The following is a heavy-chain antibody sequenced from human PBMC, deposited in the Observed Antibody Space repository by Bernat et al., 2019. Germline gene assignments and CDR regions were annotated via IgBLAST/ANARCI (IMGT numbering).Heavy chain of an antibody. CDR3: AKGGAGSLTYYYYYYMDV. CDR2: ISGRGGST. CDR1: GFTFSSYA. D-gene: IGHD6-19*01. V-gene: IGHV3-23*01. J-gene: IGHJ6*03. Sequence: EVQLLESGGGLVQPGGSLRLSCAASGFTFSSYAMSWVRQAPGKGLEWVSVISGRGGSTYYAGSVKGRFTISRDNSKNTLYLQMNNLRAEDTAVYYCAKGGAGSLTYYYYYYMDVWGKGTTVTVSS.